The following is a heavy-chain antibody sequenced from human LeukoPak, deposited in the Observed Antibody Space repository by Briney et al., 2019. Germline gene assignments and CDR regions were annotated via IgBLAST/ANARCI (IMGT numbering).Heavy chain of an antibody. Sequence: PSETLSLTCAVYGGSFSGYYWSWIRQPPGKGLEWIGEINHSGSTNYNPSLKSRVTISVDTSKNQFSLKLSSVTAADTAVYYCAKARIDKLSYYYDSSGYYLGANWFDPWGQGTLVTVSS. CDR3: AKARIDKLSYYYDSSGYYLGANWFDP. CDR2: INHSGST. V-gene: IGHV4-34*01. CDR1: GGSFSGYY. D-gene: IGHD3-22*01. J-gene: IGHJ5*02.